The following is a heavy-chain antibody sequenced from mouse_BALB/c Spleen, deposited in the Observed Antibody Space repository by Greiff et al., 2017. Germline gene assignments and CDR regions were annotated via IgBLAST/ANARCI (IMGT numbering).Heavy chain of an antibody. D-gene: IGHD1-1*01. CDR3: ARSSYYGSSRYFDV. CDR1: GYSFTSYY. V-gene: IGHV1S135*01. Sequence: VQLQQSGPELMKPGASVKISCKASGYSFTSYYMHWVKQSHGKSLEWIGYIDPFNGGTSYNQKFKGKATLTVDKSSSTAYMHLSSLTSEDSAVYYCARSSYYGSSRYFDVWGAGTTVTVSS. CDR2: IDPFNGGT. J-gene: IGHJ1*01.